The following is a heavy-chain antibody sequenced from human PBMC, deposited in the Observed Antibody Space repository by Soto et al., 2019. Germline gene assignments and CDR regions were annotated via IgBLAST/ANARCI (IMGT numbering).Heavy chain of an antibody. V-gene: IGHV3-23*01. CDR3: AKRATTVPTPGNYFDF. D-gene: IGHD2-15*01. CDR1: AFSFTDYS. CDR2: LTRGGTT. Sequence: EVQLLESGGGLVQPGGSLRLSCVASAFSFTDYSMTWVRQAPGRGLEWVSTLTRGGTTFYADSVKGRFTISRDNSKNTLSLQMHRLRTEDTALYYCAKRATTVPTPGNYFDFWGQGTLVTVSS. J-gene: IGHJ4*02.